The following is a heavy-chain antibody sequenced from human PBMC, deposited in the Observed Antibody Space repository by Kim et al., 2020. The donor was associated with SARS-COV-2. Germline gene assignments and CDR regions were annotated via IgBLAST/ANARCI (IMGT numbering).Heavy chain of an antibody. V-gene: IGHV3-23*01. Sequence: GGSLRLSCSVSGFNFDKHAMSWVRQAPGKGLEWVSGISGGGANIFYADSVKGRFTVSRDNSKNSLYLQMNGLRGDDTAIYYCARESGNWNYFCLDSWGQGTLVTVSS. D-gene: IGHD1-7*01. J-gene: IGHJ4*02. CDR1: GFNFDKHA. CDR3: ARESGNWNYFCLDS. CDR2: ISGGGANI.